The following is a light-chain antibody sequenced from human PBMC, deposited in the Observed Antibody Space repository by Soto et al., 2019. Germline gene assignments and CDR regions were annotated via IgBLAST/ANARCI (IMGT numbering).Light chain of an antibody. J-gene: IGKJ2*01. V-gene: IGKV4-1*01. CDR2: WAS. CDR3: QQYYSTPYT. Sequence: DIVMTQSPDSLAVSLGERPTINCKSSQSVLYSSNNKNYLAWYQQKPGQAPKLLIYWASTRESGVPDRFSGSGSGTDFTLTISSQQAEDVAVYYCQQYYSTPYTFGQGTKLEIK. CDR1: QSVLYSSNNKNY.